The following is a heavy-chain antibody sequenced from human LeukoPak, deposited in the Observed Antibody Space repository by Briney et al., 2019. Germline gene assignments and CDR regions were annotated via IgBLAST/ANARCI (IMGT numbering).Heavy chain of an antibody. V-gene: IGHV3-66*01. J-gene: IGHJ4*02. CDR3: ARMAVVRGVPFDY. CDR1: GFTVSSNY. CDR2: IYSGGST. Sequence: GGSLRLSCAASGFTVSSNYMSWVRRAPGKGLEWVSVIYSGGSTYYADSVKGRFTISRDNSKNTLYLQMNSLRAEDTAVYYCARMAVVRGVPFDYWGQGTLVTVSS. D-gene: IGHD3-10*01.